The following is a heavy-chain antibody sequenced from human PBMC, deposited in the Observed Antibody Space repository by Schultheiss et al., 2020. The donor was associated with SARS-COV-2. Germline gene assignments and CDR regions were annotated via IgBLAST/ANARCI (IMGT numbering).Heavy chain of an antibody. V-gene: IGHV3-21*01. D-gene: IGHD3-9*01. Sequence: GGSLRLSCAASGFTFSSYSMNWVRQAPGKGLEWVSSISSSSSYIYYADSVKGRFTISRDNAKNSLYLQMNSLRAEDTAVYYCARDSFGWEANMVFDYWGQGTLVTVSS. J-gene: IGHJ4*02. CDR1: GFTFSSYS. CDR3: ARDSFGWEANMVFDY. CDR2: ISSSSSYI.